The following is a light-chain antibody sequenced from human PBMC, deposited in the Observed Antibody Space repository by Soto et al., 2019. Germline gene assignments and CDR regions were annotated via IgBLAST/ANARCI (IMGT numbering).Light chain of an antibody. CDR3: LQYGISST. J-gene: IGKJ3*01. CDR1: QSFSNNY. V-gene: IGKV3-20*01. Sequence: VVKKSAGTVSLSQRERATTSCMSCQSFSNNYLAWYQQKPGLAPRLLIYCASTRATGIPDRFSGSGSGTDFTLTIILLEPEDFAVYYCLQYGISSTFGQGTNVDIK. CDR2: CAS.